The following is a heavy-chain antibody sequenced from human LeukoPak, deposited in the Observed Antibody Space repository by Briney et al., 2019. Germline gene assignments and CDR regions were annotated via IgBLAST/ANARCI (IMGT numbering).Heavy chain of an antibody. CDR2: ISWDGGST. CDR1: GFTFDDYA. D-gene: IGHD5-18*01. CDR3: AKARTKIQLWPPGA. V-gene: IGHV3-43D*03. Sequence: GGSLRLSCAASGFTFDDYAMHWVRQAPGKGLEWVSLISWDGGSTYYADSVKGRFTISRDNSKNSLYLQMNSLRAEDTALYYCAKARTKIQLWPPGAWGQGTLVTVSS. J-gene: IGHJ5*02.